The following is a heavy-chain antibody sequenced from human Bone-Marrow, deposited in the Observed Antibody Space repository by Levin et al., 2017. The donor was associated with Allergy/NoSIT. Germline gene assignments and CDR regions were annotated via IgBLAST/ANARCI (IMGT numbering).Heavy chain of an antibody. CDR3: VRDSLGYFDSSGQEFFEY. CDR2: VSRRATNI. D-gene: IGHD3-22*01. V-gene: IGHV3-11*01. CDR1: GFTFSDYG. Sequence: GGSLRLSCAASGFTFSDYGMSWIRQAPGKGLEWVSYVSRRATNIYYADSVKGRFTISRDNAENSLYLQMDSLRAEDTAVYYCVRDSLGYFDSSGQEFFEYWGQGTLVTVSS. J-gene: IGHJ4*02.